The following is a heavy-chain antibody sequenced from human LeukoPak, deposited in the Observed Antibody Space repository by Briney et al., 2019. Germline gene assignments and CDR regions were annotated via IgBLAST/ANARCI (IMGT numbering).Heavy chain of an antibody. D-gene: IGHD3-16*01. CDR3: ARANYVWGSYVY. J-gene: IGHJ4*02. Sequence: SETLSLTRTVSGGSISDYYWSWIRQPAGKGLEWIGHIYTGGNTNYNSSLESRVTVSVDTSKNQFSLKLRSVTAADTAVYYCARANYVWGSYVYWGQGTLVTVSS. CDR1: GGSISDYY. V-gene: IGHV4-4*07. CDR2: IYTGGNT.